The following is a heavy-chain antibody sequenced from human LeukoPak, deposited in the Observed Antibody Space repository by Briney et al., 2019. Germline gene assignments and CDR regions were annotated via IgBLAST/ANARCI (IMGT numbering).Heavy chain of an antibody. Sequence: SETLSLTCAVYGGSFSGYYWSWIRQPPGKGLEWIGEINHSGSTNYNPSLKSRVTISVDTSKNQFSLKLSSVTAVDTAVYYCARGNRPYFDYWGQGTLVTVSS. V-gene: IGHV4-34*01. J-gene: IGHJ4*02. CDR3: ARGNRPYFDY. D-gene: IGHD1-14*01. CDR1: GGSFSGYY. CDR2: INHSGST.